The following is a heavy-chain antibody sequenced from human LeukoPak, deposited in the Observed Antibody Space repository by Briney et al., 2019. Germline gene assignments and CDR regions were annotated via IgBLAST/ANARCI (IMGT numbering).Heavy chain of an antibody. CDR1: GFTFSSYA. CDR2: ISGSGGST. D-gene: IGHD6-13*01. Sequence: GSLGLSCAASGFTFSSYAMSWVRQAPGKGLEWVSAISGSGGSTYYADSVKGRFTISRDNSKNTLYLQMNSLRAEDTAVYYCAKGAPIAAAYAYYYYGMDVWGQGTTVTVSS. J-gene: IGHJ6*02. CDR3: AKGAPIAAAYAYYYYGMDV. V-gene: IGHV3-23*01.